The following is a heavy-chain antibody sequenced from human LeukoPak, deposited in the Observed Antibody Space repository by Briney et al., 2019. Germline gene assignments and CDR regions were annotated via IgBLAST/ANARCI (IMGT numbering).Heavy chain of an antibody. V-gene: IGHV4-59*02. CDR2: IHHSGNS. CDR1: GASVTDYY. D-gene: IGHD7-27*01. CDR3: TRGHWGLQS. J-gene: IGHJ5*02. Sequence: PSETLSLTRTVSGASVTDYYWSWIRQSPGKGLEWISYIHHSGNSDYNPSLRSRVTTSSDTSKNQFSLNLISVTAADTAVYYCTRGHWGLQSWSQGTLVTVSS.